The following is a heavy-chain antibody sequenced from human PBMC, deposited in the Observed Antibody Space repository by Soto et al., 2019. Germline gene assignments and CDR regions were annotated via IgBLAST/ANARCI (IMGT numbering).Heavy chain of an antibody. D-gene: IGHD3-22*01. Sequence: VGSLRLSCAASGFTFSSYGMHWVRQAPGKGLEWVAVISYDGSNKYYADSVKGRFTISRDNSKNTLYLQMNSLRAEDTAVYYCAKEGSGYPYYFDYWGQGTLVTVSS. CDR2: ISYDGSNK. V-gene: IGHV3-30*18. CDR1: GFTFSSYG. J-gene: IGHJ4*02. CDR3: AKEGSGYPYYFDY.